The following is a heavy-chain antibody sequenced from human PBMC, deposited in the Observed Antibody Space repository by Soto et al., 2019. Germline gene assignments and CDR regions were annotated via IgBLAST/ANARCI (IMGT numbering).Heavy chain of an antibody. Sequence: PSETLSLTCTVSGGSINYSYWTWIRQPPGRGLEWIGYISYTGSASYNASLKSRLTISVDTSKNQFSLKLSSVTAADTALYYCARVNYGDYYYGMDVWGQGTTVTVSS. D-gene: IGHD4-17*01. CDR2: ISYTGSA. V-gene: IGHV4-59*01. CDR3: ARVNYGDYYYGMDV. J-gene: IGHJ6*02. CDR1: GGSINYSY.